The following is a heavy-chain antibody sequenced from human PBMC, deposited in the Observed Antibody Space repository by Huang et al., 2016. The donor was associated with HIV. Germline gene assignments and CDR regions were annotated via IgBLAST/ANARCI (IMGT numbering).Heavy chain of an antibody. CDR1: GFTFRSYA. Sequence: EVQLLESGGGLVQPGGSLRLSCAASGFTFRSYAMNWVRQAPGKGWDGGTAISGSVGSRTFYAKSVKGRFSISRDNSKNTVYLEMNRLRAEDTAIYYCVKDRGFYFDSSGYYYFDYWGQGTLVTVSS. D-gene: IGHD3-22*01. V-gene: IGHV3-23*01. CDR3: VKDRGFYFDSSGYYYFDY. CDR2: ISGSVGSRT. J-gene: IGHJ4*02.